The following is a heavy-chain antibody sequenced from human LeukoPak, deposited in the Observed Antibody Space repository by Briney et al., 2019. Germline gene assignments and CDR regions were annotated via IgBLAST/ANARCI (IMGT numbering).Heavy chain of an antibody. CDR1: GFTFSNYG. Sequence: PGGSLRLSCAASGFTFSNYGMHWVRQAPGKGLEWVAFIRYDGSNKYYADSVKGRFTISRDNSKNTLYLQMNSLRAEDTAVYYCARDRSISGVVTIDFWGQGTLVTVSS. V-gene: IGHV3-30*02. J-gene: IGHJ4*02. CDR2: IRYDGSNK. CDR3: ARDRSISGVVTIDF. D-gene: IGHD3-3*01.